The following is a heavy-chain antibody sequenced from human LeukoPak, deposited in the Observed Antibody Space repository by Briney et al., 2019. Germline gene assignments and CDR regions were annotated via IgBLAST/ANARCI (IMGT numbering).Heavy chain of an antibody. Sequence: PSETLSLTCTVSGYSISSGYYWGWIRQPPGKGLEWIGSIYHSGSTYYNPSLKSRVTISVDTSKNQFSLKLSSVTAADTAVYYCARSCVIVDIVATIRARLGGNGFEIWGQGTMVTVSS. V-gene: IGHV4-38-2*02. CDR3: ARSCVIVDIVATIRARLGGNGFEI. CDR1: GYSISSGYY. CDR2: IYHSGST. J-gene: IGHJ3*02. D-gene: IGHD5-12*01.